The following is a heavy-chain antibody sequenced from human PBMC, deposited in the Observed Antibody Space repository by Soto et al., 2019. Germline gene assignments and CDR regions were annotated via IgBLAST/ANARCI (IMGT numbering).Heavy chain of an antibody. D-gene: IGHD4-17*01. CDR3: PHAWGTTVTKGLGY. V-gene: IGHV2-5*02. Sequence: QITLKESGPTLVKPTQTLTLTCTFSGFSLSTSGVGVGWIRQPPGKALEWLALIYWDDDKRYSPSLKSRLTITKDTSKNQVVLTMTNMDPVDTATYYCPHAWGTTVTKGLGYWGQGTLVTVSS. CDR1: GFSLSTSGVG. J-gene: IGHJ4*02. CDR2: IYWDDDK.